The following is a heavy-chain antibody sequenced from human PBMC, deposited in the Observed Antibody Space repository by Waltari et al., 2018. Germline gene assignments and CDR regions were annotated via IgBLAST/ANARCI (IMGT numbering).Heavy chain of an antibody. J-gene: IGHJ4*02. CDR3: TRDTPHLVLDY. CDR1: GHTFTDYY. CDR2: IYPSSGGT. D-gene: IGHD2-15*01. Sequence: QVQMAQSGAEVKKPGASSKVACRASGHTFTDYYLNWMRQAPGQGLEWMGWIYPSSGGTKYAQKFQGRVTMTSDTSISTAYMELNSLTSDDTAIYYCTRDTPHLVLDYWGQGSPVTVSS. V-gene: IGHV1-2*02.